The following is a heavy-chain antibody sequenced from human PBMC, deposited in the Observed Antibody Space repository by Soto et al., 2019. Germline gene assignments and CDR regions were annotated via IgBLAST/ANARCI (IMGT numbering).Heavy chain of an antibody. V-gene: IGHV4-30-4*01. CDR2: IYYSGST. CDR1: GGSISSGDYH. D-gene: IGHD5-12*01. Sequence: SETLSLTCTVSGGSISSGDYHWSWIRQPPXKGLEWIGYIYYSGSTYYNPSLKSRVTISVDTSKNQFSLKLSSVTAADTAVYYCARDQGYSGYDTSAGFDPWGQGTLVTVSS. CDR3: ARDQGYSGYDTSAGFDP. J-gene: IGHJ5*02.